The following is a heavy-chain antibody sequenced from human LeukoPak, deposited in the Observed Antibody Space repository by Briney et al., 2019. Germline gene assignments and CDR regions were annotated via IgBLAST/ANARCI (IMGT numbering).Heavy chain of an antibody. CDR1: GFIFSSYA. D-gene: IGHD3-22*01. Sequence: GGSLRLSCAASGFIFSSYAMSWVRQAPGKGLEWVSAISGSGGSTYYADSVKGRFTISRDNSKNTLYLQMNSLRAEDTAVYYCAKAKRRITMIADYWGQGTLVTVSS. J-gene: IGHJ4*02. CDR3: AKAKRRITMIADY. CDR2: ISGSGGST. V-gene: IGHV3-23*01.